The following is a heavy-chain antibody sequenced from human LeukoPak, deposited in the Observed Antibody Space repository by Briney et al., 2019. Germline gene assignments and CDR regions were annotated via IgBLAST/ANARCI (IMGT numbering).Heavy chain of an antibody. D-gene: IGHD2-15*01. CDR2: ISDGGGRG. J-gene: IGHJ4*02. CDR3: AKVFRVVVAATGDFDY. V-gene: IGHV3-23*01. CDR1: RFTFRSYT. Sequence: GGALRLSCAASRFTFRSYTMSWVRQAPGRGVEWVSPISDGGGRGYNADAVKGRFTISRDNSKNTLYLQINSLRAEDTAVYYCAKVFRVVVAATGDFDYWGQGTLVTVSS.